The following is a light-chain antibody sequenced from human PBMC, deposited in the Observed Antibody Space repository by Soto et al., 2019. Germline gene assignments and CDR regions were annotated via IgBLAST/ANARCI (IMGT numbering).Light chain of an antibody. CDR2: DAS. V-gene: IGKV3-11*01. Sequence: EIVLTQSPGTLSLSPGERATLSCRASQSVSSYLAWYQQKPGQAPRLLIYDASTRATGISARFSGSGSGTDFTLTISSLEPEDFAVYYCQQRSNWPVTFGQGTKVDNK. CDR3: QQRSNWPVT. CDR1: QSVSSY. J-gene: IGKJ1*01.